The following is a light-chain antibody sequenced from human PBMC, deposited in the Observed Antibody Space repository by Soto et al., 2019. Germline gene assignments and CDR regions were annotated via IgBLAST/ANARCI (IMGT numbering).Light chain of an antibody. V-gene: IGKV2D-29*02. J-gene: IGKJ5*01. Sequence: DVVMTQTPLSLSVAPGEPSSISCKSGQSLLHITGETFLFWYLQKPGQSPQLLIYQVSTRVSGVPERFSGSGSGTDFTLEISRVATDDVGIYYCMQSTQLPPTFGQGTRLEIK. CDR2: QVS. CDR3: MQSTQLPPT. CDR1: QSLLHITGETF.